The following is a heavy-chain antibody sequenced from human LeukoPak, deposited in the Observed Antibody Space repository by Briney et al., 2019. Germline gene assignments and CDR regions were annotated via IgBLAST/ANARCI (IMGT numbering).Heavy chain of an antibody. J-gene: IGHJ6*03. D-gene: IGHD3-3*01. CDR3: AREPYDFWSGSPERHYYYYMDV. CDR1: GGTFSSYA. CDR2: IIPIFGTA. Sequence: SVKVSCKASGGTFSSYAISWVRQAPGQGLEWMGGIIPIFGTANYAQKFQGRVTITTDESTSTAYMELSSLRSEDTAVYYCAREPYDFWSGSPERHYYYYMDVWGKGTTVTVSS. V-gene: IGHV1-69*05.